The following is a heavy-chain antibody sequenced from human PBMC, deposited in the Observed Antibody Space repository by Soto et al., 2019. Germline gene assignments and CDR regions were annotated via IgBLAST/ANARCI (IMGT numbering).Heavy chain of an antibody. Sequence: EVQLLESGGGLVQPGGSLRLSCAASGFTFSSYAMSWVRQAPGRGLEWVSAISGSGGSTYYADSVKGRFTISRDNSKNTLYRQLNSLRAEDTAVYHCAKGPLGGIVVVVAEPPTDYWGQGTLVTVSS. CDR1: GFTFSSYA. D-gene: IGHD2-15*01. V-gene: IGHV3-23*01. J-gene: IGHJ4*02. CDR3: AKGPLGGIVVVVAEPPTDY. CDR2: ISGSGGST.